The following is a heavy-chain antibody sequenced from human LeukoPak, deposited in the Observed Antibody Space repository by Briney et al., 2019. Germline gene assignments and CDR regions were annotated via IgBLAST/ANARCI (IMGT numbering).Heavy chain of an antibody. CDR3: AKEPGNTRAFDI. Sequence: GGSLRLSCAASGFTFSNYAMDWVRQAPGKGLEWVSAISTGGDRAYYADSVKGRFTISTDNSKNTPYLQMNSLRAEDTAVYYCAKEPGNTRAFDIWGQGTMVTVSS. D-gene: IGHD2/OR15-2a*01. V-gene: IGHV3-23*01. CDR1: GFTFSNYA. J-gene: IGHJ3*02. CDR2: ISTGGDRA.